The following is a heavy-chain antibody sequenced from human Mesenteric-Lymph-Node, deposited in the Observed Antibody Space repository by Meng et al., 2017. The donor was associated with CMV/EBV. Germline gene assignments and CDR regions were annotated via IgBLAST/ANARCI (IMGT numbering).Heavy chain of an antibody. V-gene: IGHV3-21*01. CDR1: GFTFSGFW. CDR3: ARGPRGVVVPAAIGN. CDR2: ISSSSSYI. J-gene: IGHJ4*02. D-gene: IGHD2-2*01. Sequence: GESLKISCAASGFTFSGFWMSWVRQAPGKGLEWVSSISSSSSYIYYADSVKGRFTISRDNAKNSLYLQMNSLRAEDTAVYYCARGPRGVVVPAAIGNWGQGTLVTVSS.